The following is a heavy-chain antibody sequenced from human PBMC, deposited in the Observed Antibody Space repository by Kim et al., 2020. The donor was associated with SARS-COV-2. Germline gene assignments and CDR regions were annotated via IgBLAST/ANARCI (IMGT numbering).Heavy chain of an antibody. CDR2: IKSKTDGGTT. J-gene: IGHJ4*02. CDR1: GFTFSNAW. Sequence: GGSLRLSCAASGFTFSNAWMSWVRQAPGKGLEWVGRIKSKTDGGTTDYAAPVKGRFTISRDDSKNTLYLQMNSLKTEDTAVYYCTTAMYSSSWVDYWGQGTLVTVSS. CDR3: TTAMYSSSWVDY. V-gene: IGHV3-15*01. D-gene: IGHD6-13*01.